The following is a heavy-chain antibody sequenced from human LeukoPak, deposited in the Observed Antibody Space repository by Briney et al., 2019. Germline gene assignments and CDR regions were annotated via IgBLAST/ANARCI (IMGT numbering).Heavy chain of an antibody. CDR1: GSSFSNYW. D-gene: IGHD3-16*01. CDR3: ARRGGSYYFDY. J-gene: IGHJ4*02. V-gene: IGHV5-51*01. Sequence: GESLQISCKGSGSSFSNYWIAWVRQLPGKGLEWMGIIYPGDSDTRYSPSFQGQVTISADKSISTAYLQWSSLKASDTAMYYCARRGGSYYFDYWGQGTLVTVSS. CDR2: IYPGDSDT.